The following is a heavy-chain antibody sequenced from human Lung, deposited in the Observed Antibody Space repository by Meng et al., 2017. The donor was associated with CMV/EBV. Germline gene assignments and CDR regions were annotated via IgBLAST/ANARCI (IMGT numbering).Heavy chain of an antibody. V-gene: IGHV3-30*18. CDR1: FTFSAYG. CDR2: ISYDGSSK. D-gene: IGHD3-10*01. CDR3: AKDQGDYYGSGSFSAFDY. Sequence: FTFSAYGMHWVRQAPGKGLGWVALISYDGSSKYYADSVKGRFTLSRDNSKNTLYLQMNSLRAEDTAVFYCAKDQGDYYGSGSFSAFDYWGQGALVTVSS. J-gene: IGHJ4*02.